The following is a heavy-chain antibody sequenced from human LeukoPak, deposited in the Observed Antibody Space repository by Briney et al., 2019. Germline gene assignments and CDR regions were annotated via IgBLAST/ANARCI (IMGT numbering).Heavy chain of an antibody. Sequence: SQTLSLTCAISGGSVSTEISAWNWVRQSPSRGLEWLGRTYYGSKWYNEYAVSVKSRIPISPAPSKNQASLQLNSVTAADTAVYYCASYQWELPYYFDYWGQGTLVTVSS. CDR3: ASYQWELPYYFDY. CDR2: TYYGSKWYN. CDR1: GGSVSTEISA. J-gene: IGHJ4*02. V-gene: IGHV6-1*01. D-gene: IGHD1-26*01.